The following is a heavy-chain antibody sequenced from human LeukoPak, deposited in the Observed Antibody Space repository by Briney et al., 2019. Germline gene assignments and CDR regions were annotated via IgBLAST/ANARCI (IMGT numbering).Heavy chain of an antibody. Sequence: PGGSLRLSCATSGFTFSSYWMSWVRQAPGKGLEWVSSISSSSSYIYYADSVKGRFTISRDNAKNSLYLQMNSLRAEDTAVYYCARGMTTVTTPFDYWGQGTLVTVSS. J-gene: IGHJ4*02. D-gene: IGHD4-17*01. CDR3: ARGMTTVTTPFDY. V-gene: IGHV3-21*01. CDR2: ISSSSSYI. CDR1: GFTFSSYW.